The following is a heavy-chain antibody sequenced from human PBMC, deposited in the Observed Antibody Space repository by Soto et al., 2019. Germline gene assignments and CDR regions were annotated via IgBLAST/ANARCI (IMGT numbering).Heavy chain of an antibody. J-gene: IGHJ4*02. CDR1: GYTFTSYY. CDR3: ATSLEWLLFDY. D-gene: IGHD3-3*01. V-gene: IGHV1-46*03. CDR2: INPSGGST. Sequence: ASVKVSCKASGYTFTSYYMHWVRQAPGQGLEWMGIINPSGGSTSYAQKFQGRVTMTRDTSTSTVYMELSSLRSEDTAVYYCATSLEWLLFDYWGQGTLVTVSS.